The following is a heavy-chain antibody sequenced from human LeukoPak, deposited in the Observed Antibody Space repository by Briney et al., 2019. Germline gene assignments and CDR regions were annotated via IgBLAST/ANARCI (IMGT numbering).Heavy chain of an antibody. V-gene: IGHV4-31*03. CDR3: ARKGDIVVPAAKQTPGAAFDI. CDR1: GGSISSGGYY. D-gene: IGHD2-2*01. Sequence: PSQTLSLTCTVSGGSISSGGYYWSWIRQHPGKGLEWIGYIYYSGSTYYNPSLKSRVTISVDTSKNQFSLKLSSVTAADTAVYYCARKGDIVVPAAKQTPGAAFDIWGQGTMVTVSS. J-gene: IGHJ3*02. CDR2: IYYSGST.